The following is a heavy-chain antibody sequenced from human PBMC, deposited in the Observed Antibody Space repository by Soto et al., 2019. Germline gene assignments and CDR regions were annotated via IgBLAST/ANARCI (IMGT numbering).Heavy chain of an antibody. CDR3: ARSSGYYLIDAY. V-gene: IGHV1-3*05. CDR1: GYTFTSYA. Sequence: QVQLVQSGAEEKKPGASVKVSCKASGYTFTSYAMHWVRQAPGQRLEWMGWINAGNGNTKYSQKFQGRVTITRDTSASTAYMELSSLISEDTAVYYCARSSGYYLIDAYWGQGTLVTVSS. CDR2: INAGNGNT. J-gene: IGHJ4*02. D-gene: IGHD3-22*01.